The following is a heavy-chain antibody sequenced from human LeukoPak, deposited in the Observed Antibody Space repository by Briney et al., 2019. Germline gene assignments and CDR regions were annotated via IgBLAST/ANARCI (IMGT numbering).Heavy chain of an antibody. CDR1: GFTFDDYG. D-gene: IGHD3-22*01. CDR3: AKGRSPSYDSRQGWIDP. J-gene: IGHJ5*02. CDR2: ISWNSGSL. V-gene: IGHV3-9*01. Sequence: GGSLRLSCAASGFTFDDYGMHWVRQAPGKGLERVSGISWNSGSLGYADSVKGRFTISRDNAKNSLYLQMNSLRADDTALYYCAKGRSPSYDSRQGWIDPWGQGTLVTVSS.